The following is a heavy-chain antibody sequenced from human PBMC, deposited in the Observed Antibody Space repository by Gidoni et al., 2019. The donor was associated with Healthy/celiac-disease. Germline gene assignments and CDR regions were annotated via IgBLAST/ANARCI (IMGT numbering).Heavy chain of an antibody. D-gene: IGHD5-12*01. CDR1: GFTFSSYA. Sequence: EVQLVESGGGLVQPGGSLRLPCAASGFTFSSYAMSWVRQAPGKGLEWGAAISGSGGSTYYADSVKGRFTISRDNSKNTLYLQMNSLRAEDTAVYYCAKGDPYSGYGITFDYWGQGTLVTVSS. CDR2: ISGSGGST. J-gene: IGHJ4*02. CDR3: AKGDPYSGYGITFDY. V-gene: IGHV3-23*04.